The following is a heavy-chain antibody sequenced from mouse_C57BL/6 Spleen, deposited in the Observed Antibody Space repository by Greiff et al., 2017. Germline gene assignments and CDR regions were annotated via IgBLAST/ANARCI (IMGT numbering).Heavy chain of an antibody. Sequence: EVKLVESGGGLVKPGGSLKLSCAASGFTFSSYAMSWVRQTPEKRLEWVATISDGGSYTYYPDNVKGRFTISRDNAKNNLYLQMSHLKSEDTAMYYCARAGVDSPNAMDYWGQGTSVTVSS. V-gene: IGHV5-4*03. D-gene: IGHD3-2*01. CDR1: GFTFSSYA. CDR2: ISDGGSYT. CDR3: ARAGVDSPNAMDY. J-gene: IGHJ4*01.